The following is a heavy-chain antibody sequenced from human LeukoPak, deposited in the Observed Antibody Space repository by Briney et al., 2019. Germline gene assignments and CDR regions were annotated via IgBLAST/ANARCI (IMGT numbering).Heavy chain of an antibody. D-gene: IGHD2-2*01. CDR1: GFTFSSYG. CDR2: IKQDGSEK. CDR3: AREIVVVPAAILEADAFDI. Sequence: GGSLRLSCAASGFTFSSYGMSWVRQAPGKGLEWVANIKQDGSEKYYVDSVKGRFTISRDNAKNSLYLQMNSLRAEDTAVYYCAREIVVVPAAILEADAFDIWGQGTMVTVSS. J-gene: IGHJ3*02. V-gene: IGHV3-7*01.